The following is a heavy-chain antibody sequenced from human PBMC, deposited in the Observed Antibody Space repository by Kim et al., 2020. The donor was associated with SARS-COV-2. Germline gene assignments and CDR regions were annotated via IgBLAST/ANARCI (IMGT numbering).Heavy chain of an antibody. CDR3: ARDGGYTVHWAAYGMDV. V-gene: IGHV3-7*01. D-gene: IGHD6-13*01. CDR2: IRQDESEK. CDR1: GFTFNYYW. Sequence: GGSLRLSRVASGFTFNYYWMTWVRQAPGKGLEWVANIRQDESEKYYVDSVKGRFTISRDNAKNSLYLEMNSLRDEDTAVYYCARDGGYTVHWAAYGMDVWGQGTTVTVSS. J-gene: IGHJ6*02.